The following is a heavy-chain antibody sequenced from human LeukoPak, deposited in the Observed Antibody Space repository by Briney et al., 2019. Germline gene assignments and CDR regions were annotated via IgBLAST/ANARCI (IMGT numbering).Heavy chain of an antibody. Sequence: GGSLRLSCAASGFTFSSYSMNWVRQAPGKGLEWVSYISSRSATIYYADSVKGRFTISRDNAKNSLYLQMNSLRAEDTAVYYCAKSGGYCSGGSCPHYYYYYMDVWGKGTTVTVSS. V-gene: IGHV3-48*01. D-gene: IGHD2-15*01. J-gene: IGHJ6*03. CDR2: ISSRSATI. CDR3: AKSGGYCSGGSCPHYYYYYMDV. CDR1: GFTFSSYS.